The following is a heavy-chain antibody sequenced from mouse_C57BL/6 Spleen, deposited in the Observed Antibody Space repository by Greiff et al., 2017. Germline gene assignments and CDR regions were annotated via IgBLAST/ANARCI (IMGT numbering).Heavy chain of an antibody. D-gene: IGHD1-1*01. CDR3: ARLGITTVVDYYAMDY. J-gene: IGHJ4*01. CDR1: GYTFTDYN. CDR2: INPNNGGT. V-gene: IGHV1-18*01. Sequence: EVQLQESGPELVKPGASVKIPCKASGYTFTDYNMDWVKQSHGKSLEWIGDINPNNGGTIYNQKFKGKATLTVDKSSRTAYMELRSLTSEDTAVYYCARLGITTVVDYYAMDYWCQGTSVTVSS.